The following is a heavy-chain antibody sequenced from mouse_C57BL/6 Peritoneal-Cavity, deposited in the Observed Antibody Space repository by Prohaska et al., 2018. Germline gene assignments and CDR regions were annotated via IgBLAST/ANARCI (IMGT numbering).Heavy chain of an antibody. CDR1: VFTFSGFC. CDR3: MRYGINWYFDV. V-gene: IGHV11-2*01. Sequence: QILYPGSRLLLPCRLPAPSCKGSVFTFSGFCMSLVRQTPGKTLEWIGEINSECSAINYEPSIKDRFTIFRDNDKSTLYLQMSNVRSEDTATYICMRYGINWYFDVWGTGPRVTGSS. J-gene: IGHJ1*03. D-gene: IGHD1-1*02. CDR2: INSECSAI.